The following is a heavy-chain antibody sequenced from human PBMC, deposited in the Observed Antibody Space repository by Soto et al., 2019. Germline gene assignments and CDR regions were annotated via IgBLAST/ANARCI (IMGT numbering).Heavy chain of an antibody. D-gene: IGHD1-1*01. J-gene: IGHJ6*02. CDR2: ISYDGSNK. Sequence: GGSLRLSCAASGFTFSSYGMHWVRQAPGKGLEWVAVISYDGSNKYYAYSVKGRFTISRDNSKNTLYLQMNSLRAEDTSVYYCAKSLGGLGPHRTYGMDVWGQGTTVTVSS. CDR3: AKSLGGLGPHRTYGMDV. CDR1: GFTFSSYG. V-gene: IGHV3-30*18.